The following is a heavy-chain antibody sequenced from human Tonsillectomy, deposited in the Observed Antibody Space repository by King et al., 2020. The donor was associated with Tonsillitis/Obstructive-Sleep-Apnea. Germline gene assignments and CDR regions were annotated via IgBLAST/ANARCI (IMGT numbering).Heavy chain of an antibody. Sequence: QLVQSGAEVKKPGASVKVSCKASGYTFTSYGISWVRQAPGQGLEWMGWISAYNGNTNYAQKLQGRVTMTTDTSTSTAYMELRSRRSDDTAVYYCARTVEAAGGSMYYYYYMDVWGKGTTVTVSS. D-gene: IGHD6-13*01. V-gene: IGHV1-18*01. J-gene: IGHJ6*03. CDR3: ARTVEAAGGSMYYYYYMDV. CDR1: GYTFTSYG. CDR2: ISAYNGNT.